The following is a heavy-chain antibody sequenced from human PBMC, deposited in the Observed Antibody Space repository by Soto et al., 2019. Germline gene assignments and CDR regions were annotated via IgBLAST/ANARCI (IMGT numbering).Heavy chain of an antibody. V-gene: IGHV1-18*01. D-gene: IGHD3-10*01. CDR2: INPYNGNT. J-gene: IGHJ4*02. Sequence: QVQLVQSGGEVKKPGASVKVSCKTSGYRLTSYGISWVRQAPGQGLEWMGWINPYNGNTKYVQNLQGRVTMTTDTSPSTAYMELRSLRYDATAIYYCARDRIQGFGFLADYWGQGTLVTVSS. CDR1: GYRLTSYG. CDR3: ARDRIQGFGFLADY.